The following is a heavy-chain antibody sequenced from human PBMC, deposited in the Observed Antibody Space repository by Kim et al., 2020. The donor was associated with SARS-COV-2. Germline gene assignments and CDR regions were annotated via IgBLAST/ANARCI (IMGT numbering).Heavy chain of an antibody. Sequence: ADSVKGRLTISRDNDKSTVYLQMNSLRAEDTAVYYCARNHLISGSNAVAYWGQGTLVTVSS. J-gene: IGHJ4*02. V-gene: IGHV3-74*01. D-gene: IGHD1-26*01. CDR3: ARNHLISGSNAVAY.